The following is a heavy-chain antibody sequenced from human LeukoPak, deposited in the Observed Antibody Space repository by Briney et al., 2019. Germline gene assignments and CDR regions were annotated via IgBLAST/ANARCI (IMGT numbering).Heavy chain of an antibody. V-gene: IGHV1-69*06. CDR3: AIAQNNHGYVYFGMDV. CDR1: GDTFYIHA. CDR2: IIPMYGTS. Sequence: GASVKVSCKASGDTFYIHALSGGRQAPGQGREWMGAIIPMYGTSNYAQKFQGRVAIIADKSTSTAYMELNSLTSEDTAVYYCAIAQNNHGYVYFGMDVWGKGTTVTVSS. J-gene: IGHJ6*04. D-gene: IGHD5-12*01.